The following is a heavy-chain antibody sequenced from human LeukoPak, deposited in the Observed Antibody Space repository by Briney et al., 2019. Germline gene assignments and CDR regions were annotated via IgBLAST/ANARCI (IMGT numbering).Heavy chain of an antibody. D-gene: IGHD7-27*01. CDR2: ISGDAGRT. Sequence: GGSLRLSCAASGVTMCSYGMNWDRRALGEGVEGVSGISGDAGRTYYAASVNGRFTIYTDNSNNTLYLQMNSLGAEDTAVYYCVQDWAWGAFAYWGQGTLVTVSS. CDR1: GVTMCSYG. V-gene: IGHV3-23*01. CDR3: VQDWAWGAFAY. J-gene: IGHJ4*02.